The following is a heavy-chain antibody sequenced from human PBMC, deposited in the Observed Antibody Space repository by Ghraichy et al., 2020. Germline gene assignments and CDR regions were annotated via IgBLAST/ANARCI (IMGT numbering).Heavy chain of an antibody. Sequence: ESLNISCAASGFTFSSYAMSWVRQAPGKGLEWVSAISGSGGSTYYADSVKGRFTISRDNSKNTLYLQMNSLRAEDTAVYYCAKGEEYYDYVWGSYRLPYYFDYWGQGTLVTVSS. J-gene: IGHJ4*02. D-gene: IGHD3-16*02. CDR3: AKGEEYYDYVWGSYRLPYYFDY. CDR2: ISGSGGST. CDR1: GFTFSSYA. V-gene: IGHV3-23*01.